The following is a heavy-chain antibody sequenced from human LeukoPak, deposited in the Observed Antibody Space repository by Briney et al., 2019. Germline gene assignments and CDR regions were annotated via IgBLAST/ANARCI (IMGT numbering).Heavy chain of an antibody. J-gene: IGHJ4*02. V-gene: IGHV3-21*01. D-gene: IGHD3-9*01. CDR3: ARALHFDWLSAF. CDR2: ISSSSDYI. CDR1: GFTFSSYS. Sequence: PGGSLRLPCAASGFTFSSYSMNWVRQAPGKGLEWVSSISSSSDYIYYADSVKGRFAISRDNAKNSLYLQMNSLRAEDTAVYYCARALHFDWLSAFWGQGTLVTVSS.